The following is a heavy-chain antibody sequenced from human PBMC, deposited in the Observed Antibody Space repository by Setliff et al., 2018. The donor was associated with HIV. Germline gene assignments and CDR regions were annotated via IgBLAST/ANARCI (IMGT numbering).Heavy chain of an antibody. D-gene: IGHD4-17*01. J-gene: IGHJ4*02. CDR3: ARDLEDYGDYAAEIYFDY. Sequence: GASVKVSCKASGYTFTSYGVTWVRQAPGQGLEWMGWINANSGHTNYAQKFQDRVTITADTSSTTAYMELSSLRSDDTAVYYCARDLEDYGDYAAEIYFDYWGQGTLVTVSS. CDR1: GYTFTSYG. CDR2: INANSGHT. V-gene: IGHV1-18*01.